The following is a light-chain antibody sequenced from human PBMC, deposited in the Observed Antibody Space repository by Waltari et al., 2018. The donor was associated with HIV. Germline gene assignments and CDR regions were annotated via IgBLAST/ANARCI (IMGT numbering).Light chain of an antibody. Sequence: IQMTKSPSSLSASVGDRVTMTYQRSQDISNYLNWYQQKPGKAPKLLIYDASNLETGVPSRFSGSGSGTDFTFTISSLQPEDIATYYCQQYDNLPGSFGPGTKVDIK. CDR2: DAS. J-gene: IGKJ3*01. V-gene: IGKV1-33*01. CDR3: QQYDNLPGS. CDR1: QDISNY.